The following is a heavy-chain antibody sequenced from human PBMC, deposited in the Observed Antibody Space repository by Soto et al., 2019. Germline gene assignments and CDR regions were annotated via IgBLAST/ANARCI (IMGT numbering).Heavy chain of an antibody. CDR3: AISCPGATCTTFFDY. CDR1: GFTFSSYA. CDR2: RSGGGGST. V-gene: IGHV3-23*01. Sequence: PGGSLRLSCAASGFTFSSYAMAWFRQAPGKGLEWVSARSGGGGSTYYADSVNGRFTISRDNSKDTLYLQMNRLKAEDTAVYYCAISCPGATCTTFFDYWGQGALVTVS. J-gene: IGHJ4*02. D-gene: IGHD1-1*01.